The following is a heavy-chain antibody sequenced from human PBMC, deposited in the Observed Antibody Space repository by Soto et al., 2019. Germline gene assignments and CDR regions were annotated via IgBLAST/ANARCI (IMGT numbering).Heavy chain of an antibody. D-gene: IGHD2-8*01. CDR2: INPKSGGT. CDR1: GYSFTDYH. J-gene: IGHJ6*02. V-gene: IGHV1-2*04. Sequence: QVQLVQSGAEVKKPGASVRVSCKASGYSFTDYHIHWVRQAPGQGLEWLGRINPKSGGTSTAQKFQGWVTMTRDRSISTVYMELTRLISDDTAVYFCARGHSTDCSNGVCSFFYNHDMDVWGQGTTVTVSS. CDR3: ARGHSTDCSNGVCSFFYNHDMDV.